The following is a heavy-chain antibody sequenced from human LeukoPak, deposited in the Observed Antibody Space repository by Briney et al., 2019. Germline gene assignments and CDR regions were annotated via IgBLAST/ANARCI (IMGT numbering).Heavy chain of an antibody. CDR1: GFTFSSYS. J-gene: IGHJ4*02. Sequence: GGSLRLSCAASGFTFSSYSMNWVRQAPGKGLEWVSSITSGATDTYYADSVKGRFTISRDNSKNTLYLQMNSLRVEDTALYYCATLAVAGVFDYWGQGTLVTVSS. CDR3: ATLAVAGVFDY. CDR2: ITSGATDT. D-gene: IGHD6-19*01. V-gene: IGHV3-21*01.